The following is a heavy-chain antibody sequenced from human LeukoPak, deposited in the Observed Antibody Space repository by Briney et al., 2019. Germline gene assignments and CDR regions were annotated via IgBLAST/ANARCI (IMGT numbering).Heavy chain of an antibody. CDR1: GGSIRSYY. CDR3: TTDRLYFDY. V-gene: IGHV3-15*01. D-gene: IGHD3-22*01. Sequence: PSETLSLTCSVSGGSIRSYYWSWIRQPPGKGLEWVGRIKSKTDGGTTDYAAPVKGRFTISRDDSKNTLYLQMNSLKTEDTAVYYCTTDRLYFDYWGQGTLVTVSS. CDR2: IKSKTDGGTT. J-gene: IGHJ4*02.